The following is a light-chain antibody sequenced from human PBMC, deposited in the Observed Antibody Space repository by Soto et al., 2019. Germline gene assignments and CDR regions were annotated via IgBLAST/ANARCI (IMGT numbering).Light chain of an antibody. CDR3: QQYSVYWT. V-gene: IGKV1-5*02. Sequence: DIQMTQSPSSLSASVGDRVTIICRASQSVSTRLAWYQQKPGKAPKVLIYDASSWAGGVPSRFTGSGSGTEFTLTINSLQPDDFGTYYCQQYSVYWTFGQGTKVEIK. CDR2: DAS. J-gene: IGKJ1*01. CDR1: QSVSTR.